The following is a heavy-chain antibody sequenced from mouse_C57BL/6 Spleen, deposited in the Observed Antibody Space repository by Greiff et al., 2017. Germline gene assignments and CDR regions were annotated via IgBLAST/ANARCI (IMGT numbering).Heavy chain of an antibody. J-gene: IGHJ4*01. V-gene: IGHV1-53*01. CDR3: ARSLFITTVVATDYYAMDY. CDR2: INPSNGGT. Sequence: QVQLKQPGTELVKPGASVKLSCKASGYTFTSYWMHWVKQRPGQGLEWIGNINPSNGGTNYNEKFKSKATLTVDKSSSTAYMQLSSLTSEDSAVYYCARSLFITTVVATDYYAMDYWGQGTSVTVSS. D-gene: IGHD1-1*01. CDR1: GYTFTSYW.